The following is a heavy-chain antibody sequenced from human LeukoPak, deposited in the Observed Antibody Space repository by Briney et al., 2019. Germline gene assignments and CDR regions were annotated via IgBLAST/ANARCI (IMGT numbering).Heavy chain of an antibody. D-gene: IGHD6-19*01. V-gene: IGHV4-59*01. Sequence: PSETLSLTCTVSGGSISSYYWSWIRQPLGKGLEWIGYIYYSGSTNYNPSLKSRVTISVDTSKNQFSLKLSSVTAADTAVYYCARSLAVAGTLISPPYWYFDLWGRGTLVTVSS. CDR1: GGSISSYY. CDR3: ARSLAVAGTLISPPYWYFDL. CDR2: IYYSGST. J-gene: IGHJ2*01.